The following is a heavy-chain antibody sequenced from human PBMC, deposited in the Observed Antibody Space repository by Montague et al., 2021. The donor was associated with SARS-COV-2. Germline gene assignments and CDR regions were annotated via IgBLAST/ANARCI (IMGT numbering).Heavy chain of an antibody. V-gene: IGHV4-59*07. J-gene: IGHJ3*02. CDR1: GGSISSYY. CDR3: ARGGYYDYAFDI. D-gene: IGHD3-22*01. CDR2: IYYIGST. Sequence: TQTLTCTVSGGSISSYYWSWIRQPPGKGLEWIGYIYYIGSTNYNPSLKSRVTISVDTSKNQFSLKLSSVTAAGTAVDYCARGGYYDYAFDIWGQGTMVTVSS.